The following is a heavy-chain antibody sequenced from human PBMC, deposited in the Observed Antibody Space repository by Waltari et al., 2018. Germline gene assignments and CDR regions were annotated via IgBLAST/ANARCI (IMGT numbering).Heavy chain of an antibody. CDR3: ARDIVVVPAATGFDP. D-gene: IGHD2-2*01. Sequence: QVQLVQSGAEVKKPGASVKVSCKASGYTFTGYYMHWVRQAPGQGLEWMGWINPNSGGTNYAQKFQGRVTMTRDTSISTAYMELSRLRSDDTAVYYCARDIVVVPAATGFDPWGQGTLVTVSS. CDR2: INPNSGGT. V-gene: IGHV1-2*02. J-gene: IGHJ5*02. CDR1: GYTFTGYY.